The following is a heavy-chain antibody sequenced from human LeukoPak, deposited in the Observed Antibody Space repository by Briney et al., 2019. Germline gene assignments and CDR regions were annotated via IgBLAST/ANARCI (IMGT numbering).Heavy chain of an antibody. V-gene: IGHV3-48*03. D-gene: IGHD2-15*01. J-gene: IGHJ4*02. Sequence: GGALRLSCAASGFTFSSYVINWVGQAPGKGLEWVSYISSSCTTKYDADTLNGPFTISRDNAKHSLYLQMNSLRAEDTAVYFCARESYSQSQGSCIDCWGQGTLVSVSS. CDR1: GFTFSSYV. CDR3: ARESYSQSQGSCIDC. CDR2: ISSSCTTK.